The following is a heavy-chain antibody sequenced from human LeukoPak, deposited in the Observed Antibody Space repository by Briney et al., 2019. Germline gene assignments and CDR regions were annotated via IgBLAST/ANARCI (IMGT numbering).Heavy chain of an antibody. CDR3: ARDQVDYDTPDHFDY. CDR2: VYSGGTT. V-gene: IGHV4-4*02. CDR1: GDSISNPKW. D-gene: IGHD3-22*01. Sequence: SETLSLTCAVSGDSISNPKWWSWVRQPPGKGLEWLGEVYSGGTTNCNPSLRSRVTMSVDTSKNQISLRLSSVTAADTAVYYCARDQVDYDTPDHFDYWGKGTLVTVSS. J-gene: IGHJ4*02.